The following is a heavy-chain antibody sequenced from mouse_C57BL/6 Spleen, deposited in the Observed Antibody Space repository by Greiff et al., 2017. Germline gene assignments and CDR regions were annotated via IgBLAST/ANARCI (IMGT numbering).Heavy chain of an antibody. CDR2: IDPSDSYT. CDR1: GYTFTSYW. CDR3: ARRGLQTLDY. V-gene: IGHV1-50*01. Sequence: VQLQQPGAELVKPGASVKLSCKASGYTFTSYWMQWVKQRPGQGLEWIGEIDPSDSYTNYNQKFKGKATLTVNTSSSAAYMQLSSLTSEDSAVYDCARRGLQTLDYWGQGTTLTVSS. D-gene: IGHD2-1*01. J-gene: IGHJ2*01.